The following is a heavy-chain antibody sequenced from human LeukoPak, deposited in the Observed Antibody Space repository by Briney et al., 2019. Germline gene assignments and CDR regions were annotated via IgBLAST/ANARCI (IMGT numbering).Heavy chain of an antibody. CDR1: GFTFSSYA. CDR2: ISYDGSNK. V-gene: IGHV3-30*04. CDR3: ARGPRGTIFGVVTLYYFDY. J-gene: IGHJ4*02. D-gene: IGHD3-3*01. Sequence: QPGRSLRLSCAASGFTFSSYAMHWVRQAPGKGLEWVAVISYDGSNKYYADSVKGRFTISRDNSKNTLYLTMNSLRAEDTAVYYCARGPRGTIFGVVTLYYFDYWGQGTLVTVSS.